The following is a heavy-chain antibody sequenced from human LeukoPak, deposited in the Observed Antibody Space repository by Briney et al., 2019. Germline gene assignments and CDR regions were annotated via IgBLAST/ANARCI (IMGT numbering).Heavy chain of an antibody. D-gene: IGHD6-19*01. Sequence: GGSLRLSCATSGFTLSSYSMNWVRQAPGKGLEWVSYISSGSTTIYYADSVKGRFTISRDNAKNSLYLQMNSLRAEDAAVCYCARDVEQWPVRVYYFDYWGQGTLVTVSS. CDR3: ARDVEQWPVRVYYFDY. CDR1: GFTLSSYS. J-gene: IGHJ4*02. CDR2: ISSGSTTI. V-gene: IGHV3-48*01.